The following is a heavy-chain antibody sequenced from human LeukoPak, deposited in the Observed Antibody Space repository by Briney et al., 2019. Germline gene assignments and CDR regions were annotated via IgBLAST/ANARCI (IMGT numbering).Heavy chain of an antibody. Sequence: SETLSLTCTVSGGSTSSSSYYWGWIRQPPGKGLEWIGSTFFSGSTYYNPSLKSRVTISVDTSKNQFSLRLSSVTAADTAVYYCARHGIDVLLKDYYFDYWGQGTRVTVSS. D-gene: IGHD3-16*01. J-gene: IGHJ4*02. CDR1: GGSTSSSSYY. CDR2: TFFSGST. V-gene: IGHV4-39*01. CDR3: ARHGIDVLLKDYYFDY.